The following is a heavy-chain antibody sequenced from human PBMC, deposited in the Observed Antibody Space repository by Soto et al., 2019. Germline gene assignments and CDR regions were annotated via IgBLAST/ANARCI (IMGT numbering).Heavy chain of an antibody. Sequence: GSLRLSCAASGFTFSSYAMSWVRQAPGKGLEWVSAISVSGGSTYYADSVKGRFTISSDNSKNTLYLQMNSLRAEDTAVYYCAKDLIIGYSSSWSLSDYWGQGTLVTVSS. CDR3: AKDLIIGYSSSWSLSDY. J-gene: IGHJ4*02. V-gene: IGHV3-23*01. CDR1: GFTFSSYA. D-gene: IGHD6-13*01. CDR2: ISVSGGST.